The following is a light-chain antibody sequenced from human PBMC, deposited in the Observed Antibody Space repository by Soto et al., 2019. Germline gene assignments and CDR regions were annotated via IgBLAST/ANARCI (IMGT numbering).Light chain of an antibody. CDR1: SGPVFTSSY. Sequence: QTVVTQEPSFSVSPGGTVTLTCGLSSGPVFTSSYPNWYQQTPGQAPRTLIFNTNTRSSGVPDRFSGSILGDKAALTITGAQADDESDYYCVLYMGSGIRVFGGGTKLTVL. J-gene: IGLJ3*02. CDR2: NTN. V-gene: IGLV8-61*01. CDR3: VLYMGSGIRV.